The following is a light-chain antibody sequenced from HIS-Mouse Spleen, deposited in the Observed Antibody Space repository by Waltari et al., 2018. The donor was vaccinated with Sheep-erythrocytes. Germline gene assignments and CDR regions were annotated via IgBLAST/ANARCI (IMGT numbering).Light chain of an antibody. V-gene: IGLV2-23*01. CDR3: CSYAGSSTPWV. Sequence: QSALTQPASVSGSPGQSITISCTGTSSAVGSYNIFPWYQQHPGKAPKLMIYEGSKRPSGVSNRFSGSKSGNTASLTISGLQAEDEADYYCCSYAGSSTPWVFGGGTKLTVL. CDR1: SSAVGSYNI. CDR2: EGS. J-gene: IGLJ3*02.